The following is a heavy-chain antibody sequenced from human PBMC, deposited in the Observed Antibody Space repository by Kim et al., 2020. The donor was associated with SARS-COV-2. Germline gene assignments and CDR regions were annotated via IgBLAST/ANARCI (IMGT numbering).Heavy chain of an antibody. J-gene: IGHJ5*02. V-gene: IGHV1-46*01. CDR3: ARALRWLGWFDP. D-gene: IGHD6-19*01. Sequence: SDGQKFQGRATMTRGTSTSTVYMELSSLGSEDTAVYYCARALRWLGWFDPWGQGTLVTVSS.